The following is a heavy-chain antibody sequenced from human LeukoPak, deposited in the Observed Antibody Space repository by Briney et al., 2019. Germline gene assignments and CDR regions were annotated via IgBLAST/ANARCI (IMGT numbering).Heavy chain of an antibody. V-gene: IGHV3-30*03. D-gene: IGHD1-26*01. Sequence: GGSLRLSCAASGFTFSSYGMHWVRQAPGKGLEWVAVISYDGSNKYYADSVKGRFTISRDNSKNTLYLQMSSLRAEDTAVYYCARPPRSYSGSYVGYFQHWGQGTLVTVSS. CDR2: ISYDGSNK. CDR3: ARPPRSYSGSYVGYFQH. CDR1: GFTFSSYG. J-gene: IGHJ1*01.